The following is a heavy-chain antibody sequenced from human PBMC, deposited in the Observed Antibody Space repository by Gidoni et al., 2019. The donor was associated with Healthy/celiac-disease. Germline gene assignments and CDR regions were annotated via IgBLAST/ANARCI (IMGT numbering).Heavy chain of an antibody. CDR1: GSTFTSYD. V-gene: IGHV1-8*01. J-gene: IGHJ4*02. Sequence: QVQLVQSGAEVKKPGASVKVSCKASGSTFTSYDINWVRQATGQGLEWMGWMNPNSGNTGYAQKFQGRVTMTRNTSISTAYMELSSLRSEDTAVYYCARVNWSERGFDYWGQGTLVTVSS. CDR3: ARVNWSERGFDY. D-gene: IGHD1-1*01. CDR2: MNPNSGNT.